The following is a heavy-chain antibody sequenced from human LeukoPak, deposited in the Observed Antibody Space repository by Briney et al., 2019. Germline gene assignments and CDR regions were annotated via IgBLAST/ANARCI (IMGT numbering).Heavy chain of an antibody. D-gene: IGHD6-6*01. CDR2: IYHSGST. V-gene: IGHV4-30-2*01. Sequence: SETLSLTCAVSGGSISSGGYSWSWIRQPPGTGLEWIGYIYHSGSTYYNPSLKSRVTISVDRSKNQFSLKLSSVTAADTAVYYCARALLGIAARRGWFDPWGQGTLVTVSS. CDR1: GGSISSGGYS. J-gene: IGHJ5*02. CDR3: ARALLGIAARRGWFDP.